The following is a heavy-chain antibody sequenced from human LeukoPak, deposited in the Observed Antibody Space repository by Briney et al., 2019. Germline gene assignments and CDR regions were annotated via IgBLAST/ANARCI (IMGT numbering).Heavy chain of an antibody. V-gene: IGHV3-23*01. CDR3: AKDRLEYAGPLDYFEW. D-gene: IGHD3-3*01. J-gene: IGHJ4*02. CDR2: VYASGGCT. Sequence: GGSLRLSCEASGFTFSSYAMSWVRQSPGKGLEWVSAVYASGGCTDYADSVKGRFSVSRHNDMDSLYVQMDSLRAGDTAVYFCAKDRLEYAGPLDYFEWWGQGTLVAVSS. CDR1: GFTFSSYA.